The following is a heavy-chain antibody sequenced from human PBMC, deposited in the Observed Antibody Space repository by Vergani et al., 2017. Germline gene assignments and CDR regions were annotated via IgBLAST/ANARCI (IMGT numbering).Heavy chain of an antibody. V-gene: IGHV3-33*01. J-gene: IGHJ4*02. Sequence: QVQLVESGGGVVQPGRSLRLSCAASGFTFSSYGMHWVRQAPGKGLEWVAVIWYDGSNKYYADSVKGRFTISRDNSKNTLYLQMNSLRAEDTAVYYCATRTGYDIDCGGQGTLVTVPS. CDR1: GFTFSSYG. CDR2: IWYDGSNK. D-gene: IGHD5-12*01. CDR3: ATRTGYDIDC.